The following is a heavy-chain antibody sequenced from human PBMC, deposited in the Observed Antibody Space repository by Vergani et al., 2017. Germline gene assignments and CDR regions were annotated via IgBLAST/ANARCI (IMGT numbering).Heavy chain of an antibody. CDR2: INHSGRT. V-gene: IGHV4-34*01. D-gene: IGHD6-25*01. Sequence: QVQLQQWGAGLLKPSETLSLTCAVYGVSFSGYYWSWIRQPPGKGLEWIGEINHSGRTNYNPSLKSRVTISVDTSKNQFSLKLSSVTAADTAVYYCASEERRLLDYWGQGTLVTVSS. CDR1: GVSFSGYY. J-gene: IGHJ4*02. CDR3: ASEERRLLDY.